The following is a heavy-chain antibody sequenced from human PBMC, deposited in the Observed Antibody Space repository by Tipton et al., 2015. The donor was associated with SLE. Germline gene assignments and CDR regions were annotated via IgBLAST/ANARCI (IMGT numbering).Heavy chain of an antibody. CDR3: AGSIAAAGTFDY. J-gene: IGHJ4*02. CDR2: ISSGSDYM. V-gene: IGHV3-21*01. Sequence: SLRLSCAASGFTFTDYSVNWVRQAPRKGLEWVSSISSGSDYMYYADSVRGRFTISRDNAKNSLYLQMNDLRAEDTAVYYCAGSIAAAGTFDYWGQGTLVTVSS. CDR1: GFTFTDYS. D-gene: IGHD6-13*01.